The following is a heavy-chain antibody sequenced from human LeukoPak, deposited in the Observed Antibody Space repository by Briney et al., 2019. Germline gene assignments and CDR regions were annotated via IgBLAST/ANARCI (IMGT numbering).Heavy chain of an antibody. V-gene: IGHV3-48*04. J-gene: IGHJ6*03. Sequence: GGSLRLSCAASGFTFSSYSMNWVRQAPGKGLEWVSYISSSSSTIYYADSVKGRFTISRDNAKNSLYLQMNSLRAEDTAVYYCWGATGDALYYYYYMDVWGKGTTITVSS. D-gene: IGHD5-12*01. CDR1: GFTFSSYS. CDR3: WGATGDALYYYYYMDV. CDR2: ISSSSSTI.